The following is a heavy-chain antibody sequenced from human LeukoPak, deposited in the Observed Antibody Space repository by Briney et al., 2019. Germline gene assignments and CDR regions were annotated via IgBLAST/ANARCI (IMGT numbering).Heavy chain of an antibody. V-gene: IGHV1-8*01. D-gene: IGHD3-10*01. Sequence: ASVKVSCKASGYTFTSYEINWVRQATGQGLEWMGWMNPNSGNTGYAQKFQGRVTMTRNTSISTAYMELSSLRSEDTAVYYCARGLGSRGAFDIWGQGTMVTVSS. J-gene: IGHJ3*02. CDR2: MNPNSGNT. CDR3: ARGLGSRGAFDI. CDR1: GYTFTSYE.